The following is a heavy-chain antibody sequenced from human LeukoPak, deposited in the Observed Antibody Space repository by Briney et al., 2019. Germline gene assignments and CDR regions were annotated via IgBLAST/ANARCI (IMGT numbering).Heavy chain of an antibody. CDR2: IYYSGST. CDR3: ARALGVAATPYNWFDP. CDR1: GGSISSYY. V-gene: IGHV4-59*01. Sequence: PSETLSLTCTVSGGSISSYYWSWIRQPPGKGLEWIGYIYYSGSTNYNPSLKSRVTISVDTSKNQFSLKLSSVTAADTAVYYCARALGVAATPYNWFDPWGQGTLVTVSS. D-gene: IGHD2-15*01. J-gene: IGHJ5*02.